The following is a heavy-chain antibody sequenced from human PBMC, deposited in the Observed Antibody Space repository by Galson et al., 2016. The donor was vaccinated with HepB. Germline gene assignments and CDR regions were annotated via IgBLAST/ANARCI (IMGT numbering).Heavy chain of an antibody. CDR1: RFSLTTSGVG. V-gene: IGHV2-5*02. CDR3: AHRQVGATGWYSDL. D-gene: IGHD1-26*01. Sequence: PALVKPTQTLTLTCTFSRFSLTTSGVGVGWIRQPPGKALEWLALIYWDDDKRYSPSLKSRLTITMDTSKNQVVLTMTNMDPVDTATYYCAHRQVGATGWYSDLWGRGTLVTVSS. CDR2: IYWDDDK. J-gene: IGHJ2*01.